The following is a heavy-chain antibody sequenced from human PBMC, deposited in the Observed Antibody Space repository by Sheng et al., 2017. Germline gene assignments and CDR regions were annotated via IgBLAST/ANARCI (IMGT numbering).Heavy chain of an antibody. D-gene: IGHD3-9*01. J-gene: IGHJ5*02. Sequence: QVQLQQWGAGLLKPSETLSLTCAVYGGSFSGYYWSWIRQPPGKGLEWIGEINHSGSTNYNPSLKSRVTISVDTSKNQFSLKLSSVTAADTAVYYCARGSRVLRYFDRNWFDPWGQGTLVTVSS. CDR2: INHSGST. CDR1: GGSFSGYY. CDR3: ARGSRVLRYFDRNWFDP. V-gene: IGHV4-34*01.